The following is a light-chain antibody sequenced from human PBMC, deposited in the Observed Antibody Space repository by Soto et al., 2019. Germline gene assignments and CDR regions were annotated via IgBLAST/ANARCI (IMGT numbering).Light chain of an antibody. V-gene: IGLV7-46*01. Sequence: QAVVTQEPSLTVSPGGTVTLTCGSSTGAVTSGHYPYWFQQKPGQVPRTLIYDTSNKHSWTPARFSGSLLGGKAALTLSGGHRGEGAEYSGCLPYGGPVVFGGGTNLTAL. J-gene: IGLJ2*01. CDR2: DTS. CDR1: TGAVTSGHY. CDR3: CLPYGGPVV.